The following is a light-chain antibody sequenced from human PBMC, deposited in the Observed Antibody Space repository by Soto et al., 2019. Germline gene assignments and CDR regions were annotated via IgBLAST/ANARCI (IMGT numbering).Light chain of an antibody. CDR1: QSVSSSY. CDR3: QQYGSSPPVYT. CDR2: GAS. Sequence: EIVLTQSPGTLSLSPGERATLSCRASQSVSSSYLAWYQQKPGQAPRLLIYGASSRATGIPDRFSGSGSGTXXXXXXSXXEPXXFXXXXCQQYGSSPPVYTFGQGTKLEIK. J-gene: IGKJ2*01. V-gene: IGKV3-20*01.